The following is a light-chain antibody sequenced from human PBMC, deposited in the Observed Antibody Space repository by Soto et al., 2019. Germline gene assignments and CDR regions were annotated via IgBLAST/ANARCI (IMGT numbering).Light chain of an antibody. CDR1: QSVLYSSNNKNY. V-gene: IGKV4-1*01. CDR2: WAS. CDR3: QQYYSTPPT. J-gene: IGKJ1*01. Sequence: DIVMTQSPDSLAVSLGEWATINRKSSQSVLYSSNNKNYLAWYQQKPGQPPKLLIYWASTRESGVPDRFSGSGSGTDFTLTISSLQAEDVAVYYCQQYYSTPPTFGQGTKVEIK.